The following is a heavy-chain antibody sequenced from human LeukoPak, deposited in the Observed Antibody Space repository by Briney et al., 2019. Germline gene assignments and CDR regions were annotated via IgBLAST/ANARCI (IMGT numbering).Heavy chain of an antibody. CDR3: ARAVLCSGGSCYSHYYYGMDV. V-gene: IGHV1-18*01. CDR1: GHTFTSYG. D-gene: IGHD2-15*01. J-gene: IGHJ6*02. CDR2: ISAYNGNT. Sequence: ASVKVSCKASGHTFTSYGISWVRQAPGQGLEWMGWISAYNGNTNYAQKLQGRVTMATDTSTSTAYMELRSLRSDDTAVYYCARAVLCSGGSCYSHYYYGMDVWGQGTTVTVSS.